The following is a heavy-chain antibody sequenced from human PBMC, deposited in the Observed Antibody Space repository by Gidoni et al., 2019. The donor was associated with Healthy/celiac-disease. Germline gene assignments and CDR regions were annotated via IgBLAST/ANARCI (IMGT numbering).Heavy chain of an antibody. CDR2: ISSSGSTI. J-gene: IGHJ4*02. V-gene: IGHV3-11*01. Sequence: GFTFSDYYMSWIRQAPGKGLEWVSYISSSGSTIYYADSVKGRFTISRDNAKNSLYLQMNSLRAEDTAVYYCARDIRYYDYVWGSYTYWGQGTLVTVSS. CDR1: GFTFSDYY. CDR3: ARDIRYYDYVWGSYTY. D-gene: IGHD3-16*01.